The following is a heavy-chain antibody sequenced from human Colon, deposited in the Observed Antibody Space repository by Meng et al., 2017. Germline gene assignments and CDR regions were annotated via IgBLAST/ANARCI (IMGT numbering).Heavy chain of an antibody. Sequence: GESLKTSCAALGLTFSSHGMHWVRQAPGKGPEWVAVISSDGSHKYYAESVKGRFTISRDDSKNTLYLQMDSLRAEDTAVYYCARGSIVMTATVILWNWFDPWGQGTLVTVSS. V-gene: IGHV3-30*06. J-gene: IGHJ5*02. D-gene: IGHD2-21*02. CDR2: ISSDGSHK. CDR3: ARGSIVMTATVILWNWFDP. CDR1: GLTFSSHG.